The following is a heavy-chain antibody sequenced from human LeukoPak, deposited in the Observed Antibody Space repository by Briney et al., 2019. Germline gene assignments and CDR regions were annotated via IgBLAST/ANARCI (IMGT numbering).Heavy chain of an antibody. J-gene: IGHJ2*01. V-gene: IGHV4-39*07. D-gene: IGHD6-19*01. CDR2: IYYSGST. Sequence: SETLSLTCTVSGGSISSSSYYWGWIRQPPGKGLEWIGSIYYSGSTYYNPSLKSRVTISVDTSKNQFSLKLSSVTAADTAVYYCARDHVAGTRGLDYWGRGTLVTVSS. CDR3: ARDHVAGTRGLDY. CDR1: GGSISSSSYY.